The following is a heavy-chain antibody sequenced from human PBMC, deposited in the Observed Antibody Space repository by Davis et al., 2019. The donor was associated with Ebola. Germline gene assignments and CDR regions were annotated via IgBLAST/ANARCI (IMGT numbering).Heavy chain of an antibody. CDR2: IRSKANSYAT. Sequence: GGSLRLSCAASGFTFSGSAMHWVRQASGKGLEWVGRIRSKANSYATAYAASVKGRFTISRDDSKNTAYLQMNSLKTEDTAVYYCTGLVLGYCSGGSCPNTMDVWGQGTTVTVSS. CDR3: TGLVLGYCSGGSCPNTMDV. V-gene: IGHV3-73*01. D-gene: IGHD2-15*01. J-gene: IGHJ6*02. CDR1: GFTFSGSA.